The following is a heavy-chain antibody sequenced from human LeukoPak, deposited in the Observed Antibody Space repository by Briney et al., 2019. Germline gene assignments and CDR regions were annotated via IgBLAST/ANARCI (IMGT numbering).Heavy chain of an antibody. Sequence: GGSLRLSCAASGFTFNTYTMNWVRQAPGKGLEWVSYISGSSGIIDYADSVRGRFTISRDNAKNSLYLQMNSLRAEDTAVYYCARLGPASSGWPESFDYWGQGTLVTVSS. J-gene: IGHJ4*02. CDR3: ARLGPASSGWPESFDY. V-gene: IGHV3-48*01. CDR1: GFTFNTYT. CDR2: ISGSSGII. D-gene: IGHD6-19*01.